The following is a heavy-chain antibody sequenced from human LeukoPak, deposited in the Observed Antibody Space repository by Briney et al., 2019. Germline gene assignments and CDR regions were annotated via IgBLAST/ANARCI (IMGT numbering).Heavy chain of an antibody. CDR1: GGTINNDY. CDR3: ARLPPSGSLGVTDAFDI. V-gene: IGHV4-59*01. D-gene: IGHD3-3*01. Sequence: SETLSLTCTVSGGTINNDYWTWIRQPPGKRLEWIGYMYYIGTTNYNPSFTSRVTMSVDPSKNQFSLQLTSVTLADTAVYYCARLPPSGSLGVTDAFDIWGQGTMVTVSS. CDR2: MYYIGTT. J-gene: IGHJ3*02.